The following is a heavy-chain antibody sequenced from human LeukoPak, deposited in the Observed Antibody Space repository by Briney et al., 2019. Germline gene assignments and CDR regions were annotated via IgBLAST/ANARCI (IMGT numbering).Heavy chain of an antibody. CDR3: ARDLSMIAAAPGN. D-gene: IGHD6-13*01. CDR2: VYYSGST. CDR1: GASISGYY. J-gene: IGHJ4*02. V-gene: IGHV4-59*12. Sequence: SETLSLTCTVSGASISGYYWSWIRQPPGKGLEWIGFVYYSGSTNYSPSLKSRATISIDTSKNQFSLKLSSVTAADTAAYYCARDLSMIAAAPGNWGQGTLVTVSS.